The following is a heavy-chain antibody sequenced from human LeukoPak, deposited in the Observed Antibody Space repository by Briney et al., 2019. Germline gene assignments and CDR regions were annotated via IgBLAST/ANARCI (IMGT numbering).Heavy chain of an antibody. Sequence: PSETLSLTCTVSGGSISSSSYYWGWIRQPPGKGLEWIGSIYYSGSTYYNPSLKSRVTISVDTSKNQFSLKLSSVTAADTAVYYCARVYYDSSGYYGRVFDIWGQGTMVTVSS. CDR2: IYYSGST. CDR3: ARVYYDSSGYYGRVFDI. CDR1: GGSISSSSYY. J-gene: IGHJ3*02. D-gene: IGHD3-22*01. V-gene: IGHV4-39*07.